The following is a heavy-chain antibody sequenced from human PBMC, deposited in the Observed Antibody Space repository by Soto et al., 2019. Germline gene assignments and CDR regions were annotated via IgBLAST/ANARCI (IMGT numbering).Heavy chain of an antibody. Sequence: SVKVSCKASGFTFSNSALQWVRQARGQRLEWLGWIAVGSGNTNYAQRFQERVTITRDMSTSTAYMELNSLRSDDTAVYYCAARGGRDSYMDGWGKGTTVTVSS. CDR1: GFTFSNSA. D-gene: IGHD2-15*01. CDR3: AARGGRDSYMDG. CDR2: IAVGSGNT. V-gene: IGHV1-58*01. J-gene: IGHJ6*03.